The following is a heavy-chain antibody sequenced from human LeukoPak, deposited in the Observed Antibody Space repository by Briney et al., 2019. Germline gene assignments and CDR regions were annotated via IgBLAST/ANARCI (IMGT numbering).Heavy chain of an antibody. CDR3: ARGFCSSTSCYQGPFDF. Sequence: PGGSLRLSCAASGFIFSSAWMTRLRQAPGKGLEGVGHIKNKTNGGTTDYAAPVKGSFIISRDDSKNTLYLQMNSLRTEDTAVYYCARGFCSSTSCYQGPFDFWGQGTLVTVSS. CDR2: IKNKTNGGTT. V-gene: IGHV3-15*01. D-gene: IGHD2-2*01. CDR1: GFIFSSAW. J-gene: IGHJ4*02.